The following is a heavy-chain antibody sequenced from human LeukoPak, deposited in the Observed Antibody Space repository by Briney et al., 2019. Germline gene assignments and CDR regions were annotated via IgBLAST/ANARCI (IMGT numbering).Heavy chain of an antibody. CDR2: IYSSGST. CDR1: GGSISSTSYY. D-gene: IGHD4-23*01. J-gene: IGHJ4*02. Sequence: SQTLSLTCTVSGGSISSTSYYWSWIRQPAGKGLEWIGRIYSSGSTDYNPSLKSRVTISVDTSKNQLSLKLTSVTAADTAVYYCARVKGTVVTAGAVYYFDYWGQGTLVTVSS. CDR3: ARVKGTVVTAGAVYYFDY. V-gene: IGHV4-61*02.